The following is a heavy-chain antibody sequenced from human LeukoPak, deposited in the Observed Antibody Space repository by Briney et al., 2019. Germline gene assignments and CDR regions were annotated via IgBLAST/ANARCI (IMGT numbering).Heavy chain of an antibody. Sequence: QPGGSLRLSCAASGFTFSSYAMSGVRQARGKGLEWVSAIGGRGGSTYYADSVKGRFTISRDNSKNTLYVQMNSLRAADTAVYYCANGGTASSPYYYYYGMDVWGQATTVTVSS. J-gene: IGHJ6*02. CDR2: IGGRGGST. V-gene: IGHV3-23*01. CDR3: ANGGTASSPYYYYYGMDV. D-gene: IGHD6-13*01. CDR1: GFTFSSYA.